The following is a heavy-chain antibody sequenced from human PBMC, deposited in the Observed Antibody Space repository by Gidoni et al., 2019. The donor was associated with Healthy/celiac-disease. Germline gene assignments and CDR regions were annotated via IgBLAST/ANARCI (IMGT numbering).Heavy chain of an antibody. CDR2: IYHSGST. D-gene: IGHD2-2*01. J-gene: IGHJ2*01. CDR1: GGSISSSNW. V-gene: IGHV4-4*02. CDR3: AAPSVDRLGLDWYFDL. Sequence: QVQLQESGPGLVKPSGTLSLTCAVSGGSISSSNWWSWVRQPPGKGLEWIGEIYHSGSTNYNPSLKSRVTISVDKSKNQFSLKLSSVTAADTAVYYCAAPSVDRLGLDWYFDLWGRGTLVTVSS.